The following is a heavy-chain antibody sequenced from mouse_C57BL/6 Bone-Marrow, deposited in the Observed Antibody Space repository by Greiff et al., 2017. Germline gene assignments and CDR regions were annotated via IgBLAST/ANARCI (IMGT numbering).Heavy chain of an antibody. CDR2: IRLKSDNYAT. CDR3: THGGYFDV. V-gene: IGHV6-3*01. J-gene: IGHJ1*03. CDR1: GFTFSNYW. Sequence: VQLKESGGGLVQPGGSMKLSCVASGFTFSNYWMNWVRQSPEKGLEWVAQIRLKSDNYATHYAESVKGRFTISRDDSKSSVYLQMNNLRAEDTGIYYCTHGGYFDVWGTGTTVTVSS.